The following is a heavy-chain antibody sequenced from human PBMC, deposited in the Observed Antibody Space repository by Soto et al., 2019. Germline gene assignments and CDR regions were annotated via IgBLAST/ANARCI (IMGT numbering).Heavy chain of an antibody. J-gene: IGHJ4*02. D-gene: IGHD2-8*02. CDR3: XKEXXXXXXRXKCGLVNY. Sequence: EVQLLESGGDLAQPGGSLRLSCAASGFTFSSYAMTWVRQAPGKGLEWVSTISSSGTSTYYADSVEGRFTISRDNSKTXXXXXXXXLXXXXXXXXXXXKEXXXXXXRXKCGLVNYWGQGTLVTVSS. V-gene: IGHV3-23*01. CDR2: ISSSGTST. CDR1: GFTFSSYA.